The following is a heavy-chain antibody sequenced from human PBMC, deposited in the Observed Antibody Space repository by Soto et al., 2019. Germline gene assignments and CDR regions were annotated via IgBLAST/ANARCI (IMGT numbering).Heavy chain of an antibody. V-gene: IGHV4-59*01. CDR2: IYYSGST. CDR3: ARERSNCSGGSCYLGWFDP. Sequence: SETLSLTCTVSGGSISSYYWRWIRQPPGKGLEWIGYIYYSGSTNYNPSLKSRVTISVGTSKNQFSLKLSSVTAADTAVYYCARERSNCSGGSCYLGWFDPWGQGTLVTVSS. J-gene: IGHJ5*02. D-gene: IGHD2-15*01. CDR1: GGSISSYY.